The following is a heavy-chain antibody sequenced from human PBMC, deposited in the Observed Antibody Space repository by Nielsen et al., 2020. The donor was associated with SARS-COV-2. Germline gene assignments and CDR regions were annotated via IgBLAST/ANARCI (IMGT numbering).Heavy chain of an antibody. Sequence: ASVKVSYKASGYTFTSYAMNWVRQAPGQGLEWMGWINTNTGNPTYAQGFTGRFVFSLDTSVSTAYLQISSLKAEDTAVYYCARDWSVEQNSSSDYWGQGTLVTVSS. CDR3: ARDWSVEQNSSSDY. CDR1: GYTFTSYA. V-gene: IGHV7-4-1*02. D-gene: IGHD6-6*01. CDR2: INTNTGNP. J-gene: IGHJ4*02.